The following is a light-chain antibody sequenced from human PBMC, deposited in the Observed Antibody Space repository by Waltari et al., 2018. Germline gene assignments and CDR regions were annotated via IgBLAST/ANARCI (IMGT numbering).Light chain of an antibody. V-gene: IGLV5-45*01. CDR2: YKSDSDN. CDR3: LIWHSSAWV. Sequence: QALLTQPASLSASPGASASLPCTLRIGLNVGIYRLYRYLHSPGSPPQYLLRYKSDSDNQQGSGVPSRFSGSKDASANAGILLISGLQSEDEADYYCLIWHSSAWVFGGGTKLTVL. J-gene: IGLJ3*02. CDR1: IGLNVGIYR.